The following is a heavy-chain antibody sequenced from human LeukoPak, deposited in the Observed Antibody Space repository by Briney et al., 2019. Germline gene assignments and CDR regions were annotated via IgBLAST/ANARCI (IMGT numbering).Heavy chain of an antibody. CDR3: AKNGAVADPSDY. D-gene: IGHD6-19*01. CDR2: ISASGSTT. Sequence: GGSLRLSCAASGFTFSSYAMSWVRQAPGKGLEWVSSISASGSTTNYADSVRGRFTISRDNSKNTLYLQMNSLRAEDTAVYYCAKNGAVADPSDYWGQGTLVTVSS. CDR1: GFTFSSYA. J-gene: IGHJ4*02. V-gene: IGHV3-23*01.